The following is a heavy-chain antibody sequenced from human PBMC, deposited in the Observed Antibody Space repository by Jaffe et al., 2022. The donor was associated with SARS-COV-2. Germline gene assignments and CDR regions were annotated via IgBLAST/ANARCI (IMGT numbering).Heavy chain of an antibody. V-gene: IGHV4-34*01. CDR1: GGSFSGYY. Sequence: QVQLQQWGAGLLKPSETLSLTCAVYGGSFSGYYWSWIRQPPGKGLEWIGEINHSGSTNYNPSLKSRVTISVDTSKNQFSLKLSSVTAADTAVYYCARERPLGGSYYMDVWGKGTTVTVSS. CDR2: INHSGST. J-gene: IGHJ6*03. D-gene: IGHD1-26*01. CDR3: ARERPLGGSYYMDV.